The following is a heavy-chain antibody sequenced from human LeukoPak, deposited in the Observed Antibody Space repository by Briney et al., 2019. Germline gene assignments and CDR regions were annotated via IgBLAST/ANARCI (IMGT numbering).Heavy chain of an antibody. CDR3: AKDHINYYDSSGYYSAFDI. V-gene: IGHV3-23*01. CDR1: GFTFSSYA. J-gene: IGHJ3*02. CDR2: ISGSGGST. Sequence: QTGGSLRLSRAASGFTFSSYAMSWVRQAPGKGLEWVSAISGSGGSTYYADSVKGRFTISRDNSKNTLYLQMNSLRADDTAVYYCAKDHINYYDSSGYYSAFDIWGQGTMVTVSS. D-gene: IGHD3-22*01.